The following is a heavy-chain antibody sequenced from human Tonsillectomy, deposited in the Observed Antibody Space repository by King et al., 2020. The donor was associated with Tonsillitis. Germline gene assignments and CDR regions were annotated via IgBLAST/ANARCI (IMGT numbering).Heavy chain of an antibody. Sequence: VQLVEAGGGLVQPGGSLRLSCAASGFSFNSHPMCWVRQAPGKGLEWVSAISDTGGNTYYADAVKGRFTISRDNSKNTLYLQMNSLRAEDTAVYYCARDYGSGSYGGQGTLVTVAS. V-gene: IGHV3-23*04. CDR1: GFSFNSHP. J-gene: IGHJ4*02. CDR2: ISDTGGNT. D-gene: IGHD3-10*01. CDR3: ARDYGSGSY.